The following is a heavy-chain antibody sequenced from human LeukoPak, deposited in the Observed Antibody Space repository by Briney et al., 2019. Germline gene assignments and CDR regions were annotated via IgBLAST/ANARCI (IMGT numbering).Heavy chain of an antibody. CDR1: GYTLTELS. D-gene: IGHD3-3*01. V-gene: IGHV1-24*01. CDR2: FDPEDGET. CDR3: ATETRYDFWSGPYGMDV. J-gene: IGHJ6*02. Sequence: GASVKVSCKVSGYTLTELSMHWVRQAPGKGLEWMGGFDPEDGETIYAQKFQGRVTMTEGTSTDTAYMELSSLRSEDTAVYYCATETRYDFWSGPYGMDVWGQGTTVTVSS.